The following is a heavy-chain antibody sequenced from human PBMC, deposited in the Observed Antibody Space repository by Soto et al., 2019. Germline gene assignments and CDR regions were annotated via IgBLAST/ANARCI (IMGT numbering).Heavy chain of an antibody. CDR3: AKDGTIGAADYFFDF. CDR2: IASDGKDK. J-gene: IGHJ4*02. V-gene: IGHV3-30*18. CDR1: GFTFSNNA. Sequence: QVQLVESGGGVVQPGRSLKLSCAASGFTFSNNAIHWVRQAPGKGLEWVAVIASDGKDKRYADSAKGRFTISRDNSKNTVYLQMDSLRGEDTAVYYCAKDGTIGAADYFFDFWGQGTLVTVSS. D-gene: IGHD6-13*01.